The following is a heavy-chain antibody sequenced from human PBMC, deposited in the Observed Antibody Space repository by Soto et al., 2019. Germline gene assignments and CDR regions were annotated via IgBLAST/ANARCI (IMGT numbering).Heavy chain of an antibody. J-gene: IGHJ4*02. V-gene: IGHV3-23*01. Sequence: EVQLLESGGGLVQPGGSLRLSCAASGFTFSSYAMSWVRQAPGKGLEWGSAISGSGGSTYYADSVKGRFTISRDNSKNTLYQQMNSLRAEDTAVYYCSASYDSSAPLGFLCEWGQGTLVTVSS. D-gene: IGHD3-22*01. CDR1: GFTFSSYA. CDR3: SASYDSSAPLGFLCE. CDR2: ISGSGGST.